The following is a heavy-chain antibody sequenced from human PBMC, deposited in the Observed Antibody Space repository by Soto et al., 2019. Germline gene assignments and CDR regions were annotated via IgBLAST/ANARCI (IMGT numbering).Heavy chain of an antibody. J-gene: IGHJ4*02. CDR2: INHSGST. CDR3: ARRNSGYGGALSY. V-gene: IGHV4-34*01. D-gene: IGHD5-12*01. CDR1: GGSFSGYY. Sequence: QVQLQQWGAGLLKPSETLSLTCAVYGGSFSGYYWSWIRQPPGKGLEWIGEINHSGSTNYNPSLKSRVTISVDTSKNQFSLELSSVTAADTAVYYCARRNSGYGGALSYWGQGTLVTVSS.